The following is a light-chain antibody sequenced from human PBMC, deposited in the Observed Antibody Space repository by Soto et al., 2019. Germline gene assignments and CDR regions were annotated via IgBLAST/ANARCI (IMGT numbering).Light chain of an antibody. CDR3: QQYNNWPPIT. J-gene: IGKJ5*01. V-gene: IGKV3-15*01. CDR2: AAS. Sequence: EIVMTQSPVTLSVSPGERATLSCRASQSISTNLAWYQQKSGQAPRLLIFAASTRATGIPARFSGSGSGTEFTLTISSLQSEDFAVYYCQQYNNWPPITFGQGTRLEIK. CDR1: QSISTN.